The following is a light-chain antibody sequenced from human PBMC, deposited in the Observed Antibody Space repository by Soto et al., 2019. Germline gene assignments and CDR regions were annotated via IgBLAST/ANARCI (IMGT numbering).Light chain of an antibody. CDR3: SSYTSSSTPYV. J-gene: IGLJ1*01. Sequence: QSVLTQPASVSGSPGQSITISCTGTSSDVGGYKYVSWYQQHPGKAPKLMIYEVSNRPSGVSNRFSGSKSGNTASLTISGLQAEDEADNYCSSYTSSSTPYVFGTGTKVTVL. CDR2: EVS. V-gene: IGLV2-14*01. CDR1: SSDVGGYKY.